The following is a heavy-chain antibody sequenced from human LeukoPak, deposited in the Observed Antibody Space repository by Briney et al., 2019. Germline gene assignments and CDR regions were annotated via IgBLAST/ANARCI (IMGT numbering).Heavy chain of an antibody. CDR2: ISYDGSNK. D-gene: IGHD6-19*01. CDR3: AKDPHLYSSGWDYYFDY. J-gene: IGHJ4*02. Sequence: GGSLRLSCAASGFTFSSYCMRWVRQAPGKGLEWVAVISYDGSNKYYADSVKGRFTISRDNSKNTLYLQMNSLRAEDTAVYYCAKDPHLYSSGWDYYFDYWGQGTLVTVSS. CDR1: GFTFSSYC. V-gene: IGHV3-30*18.